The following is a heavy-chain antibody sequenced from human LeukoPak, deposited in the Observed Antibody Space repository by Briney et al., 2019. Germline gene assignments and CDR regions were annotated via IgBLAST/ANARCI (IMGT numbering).Heavy chain of an antibody. CDR1: GFTFSSYW. CDR3: VKFRGRVIIGPFEI. V-gene: IGHV3-7*01. Sequence: GGSLRLSCAASGFTFSSYWMSWVRQAPGKGLEWVANMKEDGSEKYYVDSVKGRFTISRDNAKNSLYLQMSSLRAEDTAIYYCVKFRGRVIIGPFEIWGQGTVVTVSS. D-gene: IGHD3/OR15-3a*01. CDR2: MKEDGSEK. J-gene: IGHJ3*02.